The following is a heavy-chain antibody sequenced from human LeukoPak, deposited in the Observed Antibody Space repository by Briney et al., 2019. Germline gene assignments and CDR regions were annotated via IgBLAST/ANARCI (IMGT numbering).Heavy chain of an antibody. D-gene: IGHD2/OR15-2a*01. V-gene: IGHV3-48*02. Sequence: PGGSLRLSCAASGFTFSDYSMNWVRQAPGKGLEWVSYISSSSSTVYYAGSVKGRFTISRDNAKNSLYLQMNSLRDEDTAVYYCARDVRCLPFVFDHWGQGIPVTVSS. CDR1: GFTFSDYS. CDR3: ARDVRCLPFVFDH. CDR2: ISSSSSTV. J-gene: IGHJ4*02.